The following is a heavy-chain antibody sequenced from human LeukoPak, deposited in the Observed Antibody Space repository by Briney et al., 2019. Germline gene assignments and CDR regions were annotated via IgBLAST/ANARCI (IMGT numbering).Heavy chain of an antibody. D-gene: IGHD3-16*01. CDR2: IHYSRGA. CDR3: ARAEGAASHI. Sequence: SETLSLTCAVSGGSVTTYHWTWIRQPPGKGLEWIGHIHYSRGADYNPSLKSRVSMSLNTSKNHFSLRLTSVTAADTGVYFCARAEGAASHIWGQGTMVSVSS. J-gene: IGHJ3*02. CDR1: GGSVTTYH. V-gene: IGHV4-59*02.